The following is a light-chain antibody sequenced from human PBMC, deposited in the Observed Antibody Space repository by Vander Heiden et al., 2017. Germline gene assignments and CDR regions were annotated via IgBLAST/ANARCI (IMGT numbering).Light chain of an antibody. Sequence: ELVLAQSPATLSLSPGERATLSCRASQSVSSSYLAWYQHKPGQAPRLLIYGASSRATGIPDRFSGSGSGTDFTLTISRLEPEDFAVYYCQQYGSSPHTFGGGTKVEIK. V-gene: IGKV3-20*01. CDR2: GAS. CDR3: QQYGSSPHT. J-gene: IGKJ4*01. CDR1: QSVSSSY.